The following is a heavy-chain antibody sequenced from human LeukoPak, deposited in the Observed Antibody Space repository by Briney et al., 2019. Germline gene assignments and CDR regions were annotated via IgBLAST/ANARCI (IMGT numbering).Heavy chain of an antibody. CDR3: ARDGEIPSDDY. V-gene: IGHV3-53*01. Sequence: PGGSLRLSCAASGFSVSSNYLTWVRQAPGKGLECVSVIYSDSNTYYADSVKGRFTISRDNAKNSLYLQMNSLRAEDTAVYYCARDGEIPSDDYWGQGTLVTVSS. CDR2: IYSDSNT. J-gene: IGHJ4*02. D-gene: IGHD3-10*01. CDR1: GFSVSSNY.